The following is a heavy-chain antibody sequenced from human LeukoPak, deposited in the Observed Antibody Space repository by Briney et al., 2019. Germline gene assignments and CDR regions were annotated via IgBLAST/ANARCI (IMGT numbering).Heavy chain of an antibody. CDR1: GFTFSSYP. CDR2: ISDSGDTT. D-gene: IGHD3-3*01. Sequence: PGGSLRLSCAASGFTFSSYPMAWVRQAPGKGLEWVSEISDSGDTTYNADSVKGRFTISRDNSKNTLYLQMNSLRAEDTAVYYCAKVTPADYDFWSGCLYYFDYWGQGTLVTVSS. J-gene: IGHJ4*02. V-gene: IGHV3-23*01. CDR3: AKVTPADYDFWSGCLYYFDY.